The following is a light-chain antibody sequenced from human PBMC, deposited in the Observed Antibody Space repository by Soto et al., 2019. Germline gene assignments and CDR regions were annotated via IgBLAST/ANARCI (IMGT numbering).Light chain of an antibody. J-gene: IGKJ2*01. CDR3: QQRSNWPPYT. Sequence: EIVLTQSPATLSLSPGERATLSCRASQSVSSYLAWYQQKPGQAPRLLIYDASNRATGIPARFSGSGSGTDVTLTISSQEPEDFAVYYCQQRSNWPPYTFGQGTKLEIK. CDR1: QSVSSY. CDR2: DAS. V-gene: IGKV3-11*01.